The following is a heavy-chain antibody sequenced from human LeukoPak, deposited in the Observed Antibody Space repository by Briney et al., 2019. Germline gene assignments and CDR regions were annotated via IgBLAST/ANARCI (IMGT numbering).Heavy chain of an antibody. D-gene: IGHD6-19*01. V-gene: IGHV1-2*02. CDR2: INPNSGGT. CDR1: GYTFTGYH. J-gene: IGHJ5*02. Sequence: ASVKVSCKASGYTFTGYHMHWVRQAPGQGLEWMGWINPNSGGTNYAQKFQGRVTMTRDTSISTAYMELSRLRSDDTAVYYCARDLPWTNQLIAVAGKNWFDPWGQGTLVTVSS. CDR3: ARDLPWTNQLIAVAGKNWFDP.